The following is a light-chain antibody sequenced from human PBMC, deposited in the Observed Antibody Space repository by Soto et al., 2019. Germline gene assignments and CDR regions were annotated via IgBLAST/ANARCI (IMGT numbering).Light chain of an antibody. CDR1: QSVSSSY. CDR2: GAS. CDR3: QQYGSPTWT. Sequence: EIVLTQSPGTLSLSPGERATLSCRASQSVSSSYLAWYQQKPGQAPRLLIYGASSRATVIPDRFSGSGSGTDFTLTISRLEPEDFAVYYCQQYGSPTWTFGQGTKVEIK. J-gene: IGKJ1*01. V-gene: IGKV3-20*01.